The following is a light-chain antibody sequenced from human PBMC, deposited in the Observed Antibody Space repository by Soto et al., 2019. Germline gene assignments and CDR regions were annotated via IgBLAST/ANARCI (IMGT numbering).Light chain of an antibody. CDR3: SSYAGSNNLGV. Sequence: QSVLTQPPSASGSPGQSVTISCTGTSSDIGGYNYVSWYQQHPGKAPKLMIYEVTKRPSGVPDRFSGSKSGNTASLTVSRLQAEDEADYYCSSYAGSNNLGVFGTGTKVTVL. V-gene: IGLV2-8*01. CDR2: EVT. CDR1: SSDIGGYNY. J-gene: IGLJ1*01.